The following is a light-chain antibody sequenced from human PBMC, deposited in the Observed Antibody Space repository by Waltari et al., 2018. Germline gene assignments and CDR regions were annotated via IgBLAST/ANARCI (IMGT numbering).Light chain of an antibody. CDR3: QQYYSYPRT. V-gene: IGKV1-8*01. J-gene: IGKJ2*01. CDR2: AAS. CDR1: QGISSY. Sequence: AIRITQSPSSLSASTGDRVTITCRASQGISSYLAWYQQKPGKAPKLLIYAASTLQSGVPSRFSGSGSGTDFTLTISCLQYEDFATYYCQQYYSYPRTFGQGTKLEIK.